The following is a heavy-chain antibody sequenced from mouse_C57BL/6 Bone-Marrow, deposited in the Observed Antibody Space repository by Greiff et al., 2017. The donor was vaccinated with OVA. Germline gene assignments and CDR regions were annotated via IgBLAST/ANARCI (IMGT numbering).Heavy chain of an antibody. CDR2: IYPGSGNT. V-gene: IGHV1-66*01. CDR1: GYSFTSYY. D-gene: IGHD1-1*01. CDR3: ARSRDYYGSGDFAY. J-gene: IGHJ3*01. Sequence: QVHVKQSGPELVKPGASVKISCKASGYSFTSYYIHWVKQRPGQGLEWIGWIYPGSGNTKYNEKFKGKATLTADTSSSTAYMQLSSLTSEDSAVYYCARSRDYYGSGDFAYWGQGTLVTVSA.